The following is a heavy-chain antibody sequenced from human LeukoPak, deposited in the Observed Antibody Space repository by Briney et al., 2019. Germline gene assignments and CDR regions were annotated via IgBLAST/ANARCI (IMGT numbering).Heavy chain of an antibody. CDR1: GYSISSGYY. CDR2: IYHSGST. J-gene: IGHJ6*02. D-gene: IGHD2-2*01. V-gene: IGHV4-38-2*01. CDR3: ARAYCSSTSCYAGHYYYGMDV. Sequence: SETPSLTCAVSGYSISSGYYWVGIRQPPGKGLEWIDSIYHSGSTYYNPSLKSRVTISVDTSKNQFSLKLSSVTAADTAVYYCARAYCSSTSCYAGHYYYGMDVWGQGTTVTVSS.